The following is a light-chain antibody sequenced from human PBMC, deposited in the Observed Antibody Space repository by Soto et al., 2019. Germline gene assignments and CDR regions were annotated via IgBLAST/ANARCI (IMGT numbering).Light chain of an antibody. CDR2: AAS. V-gene: IGKV1-39*01. CDR3: QQCLRIPLT. Sequence: DIQMTQSPSSLSASVGDRVTITCRASQSINRCLNWYQQKPGKAPQLLIYAASTLQSGVPSTFSGSGSGTDFTLTISSLQPEDFATYFCQQCLRIPLTFGGGTKVEIK. CDR1: QSINRC. J-gene: IGKJ4*01.